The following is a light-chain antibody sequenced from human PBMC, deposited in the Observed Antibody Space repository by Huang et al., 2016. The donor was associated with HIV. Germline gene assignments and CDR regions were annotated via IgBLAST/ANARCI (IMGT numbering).Light chain of an antibody. CDR3: QQYYSTPPVT. V-gene: IGKV4-1*01. CDR2: WAS. J-gene: IGKJ3*01. Sequence: DIVMTQSPDSLAVSLGERATINCKSSQSVLYSCNNKNYLAWYQQKPGQPPKLLIYWASTRESGVPDRFSGSGSGTDFTLTISSLQAEDVAVYYCQQYYSTPPVTFGPGTKVDIK. CDR1: QSVLYSCNNKNY.